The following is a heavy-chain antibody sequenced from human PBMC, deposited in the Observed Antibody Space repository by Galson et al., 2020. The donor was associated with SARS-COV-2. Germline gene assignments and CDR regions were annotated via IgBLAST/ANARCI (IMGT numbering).Heavy chain of an antibody. CDR1: GSSISSYY. J-gene: IGHJ4*02. V-gene: IGHV4-59*08. D-gene: IGHD3-16*02. Sequence: ASETLSLTCHVPGSSISSYYWSWTRQPPGKGREWFGYIYYSGSTNYNPSLKRPVTISVDTTKNPFSLKLSTVTAADTDVYYCARHVWGVGVTFGGVIAYFDYWGQGTLVTVSS. CDR3: ARHVWGVGVTFGGVIAYFDY. CDR2: IYYSGST.